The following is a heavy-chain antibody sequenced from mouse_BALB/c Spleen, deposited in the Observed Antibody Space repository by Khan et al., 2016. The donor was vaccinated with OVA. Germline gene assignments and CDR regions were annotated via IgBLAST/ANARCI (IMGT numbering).Heavy chain of an antibody. Sequence: EVQLLETGPGLVKPSQSLSLTCTVTGYSITSDYAWNWIRQFPGNKLEWMGYIRYSGSTSYNPSLKSRISLTRDTSKNQFFLQLNSVTTEDTATYYCARWFTYWGQGTLVTVSA. CDR1: GYSITSDYA. CDR2: IRYSGST. CDR3: ARWFTY. V-gene: IGHV3-2*02. J-gene: IGHJ3*01.